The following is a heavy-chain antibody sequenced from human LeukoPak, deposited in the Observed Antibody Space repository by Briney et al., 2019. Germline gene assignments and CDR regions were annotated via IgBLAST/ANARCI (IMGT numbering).Heavy chain of an antibody. V-gene: IGHV1-18*01. CDR2: ISTYKGNT. CDR3: AREKALSFDY. J-gene: IGHJ4*02. Sequence: GASVKVSCKASNYTFTDYGISWVRQAPGQGLEWMAWISTYKGNTNFAQRFQDRVTLTTDTSTSTAYMELRSLRSDDTAVYYCAREKALSFDYWGQGTLVTVSS. CDR1: NYTFTDYG.